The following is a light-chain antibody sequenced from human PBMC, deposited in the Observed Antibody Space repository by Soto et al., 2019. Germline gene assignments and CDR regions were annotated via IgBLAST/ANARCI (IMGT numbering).Light chain of an antibody. J-gene: IGKJ4*01. CDR3: QQYNSWPLT. CDR1: QSISDN. Sequence: EIMMTQSLVAVSVSPLERDNIYWRASQSISDNLAWFQQKPGQPPRLLMYRASTRATGIPARFSGSGSGTEFTLTISSLQSEDFAVYYCQQYNSWPLTFGGGTKVDI. CDR2: RAS. V-gene: IGKV3-15*01.